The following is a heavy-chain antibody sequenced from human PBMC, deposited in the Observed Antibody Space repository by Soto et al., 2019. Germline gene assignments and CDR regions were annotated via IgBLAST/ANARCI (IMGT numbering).Heavy chain of an antibody. J-gene: IGHJ4*02. CDR3: AKGVSQYTPLALFDY. D-gene: IGHD5-18*01. Sequence: GGSLRLSCAASGFTFSSYAMSWVRQAPGKGLEWVSTISGSDGRTYSTDSVKGRFTISRDNSMNTAYLRMNSLRVEDTAVYYCAKGVSQYTPLALFDYWGRGTLVTVSS. CDR1: GFTFSSYA. V-gene: IGHV3-23*01. CDR2: ISGSDGRT.